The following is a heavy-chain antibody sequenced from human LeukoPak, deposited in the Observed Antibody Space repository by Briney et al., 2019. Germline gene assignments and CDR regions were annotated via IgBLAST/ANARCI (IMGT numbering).Heavy chain of an antibody. J-gene: IGHJ4*02. V-gene: IGHV3-48*01. CDR2: ISSSSSTI. CDR1: GFPFNSYS. D-gene: IGHD4-17*01. Sequence: GSLGLSCSASGFPFNSYSMNRVRQAPGKGLEWVSYISSSSSTIYYADSVKGRFTISRDNAKNSLYLQMNSLRAEDTAVYYCARSTTALNFDYWGQGTLVTVSS. CDR3: ARSTTALNFDY.